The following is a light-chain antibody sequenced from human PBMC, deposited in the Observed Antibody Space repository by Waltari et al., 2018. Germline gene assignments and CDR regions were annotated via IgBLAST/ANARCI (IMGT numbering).Light chain of an antibody. V-gene: IGKV3-20*01. CDR1: QSVSSNY. CDR3: QQYGSSPET. CDR2: GAS. Sequence: DIVLTQSPGTLSLAPGERATLSCRASQSVSSNYLAWYQQKPGQAPSLLIQGASNRATGIPDRFVGSGSGTEFTLTISRLEPEDFALYYCQQYGSSPETFGQGTKVEIK. J-gene: IGKJ1*01.